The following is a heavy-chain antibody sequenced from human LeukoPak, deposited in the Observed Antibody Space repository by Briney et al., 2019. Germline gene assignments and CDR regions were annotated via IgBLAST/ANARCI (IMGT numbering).Heavy chain of an antibody. CDR1: GFTFSSYS. CDR2: ISSSGSTI. V-gene: IGHV3-48*04. D-gene: IGHD3-22*01. Sequence: GGSLRLSCAASGFTFSSYSMSWIRQAPGKGLEWVSYISSSGSTIYYADSVKGRFTISRDNAKNSLYLQMNSLRAEDTAVYYCARGRSYYDSSGYYYFDYWGQGTLVTVPS. J-gene: IGHJ4*02. CDR3: ARGRSYYDSSGYYYFDY.